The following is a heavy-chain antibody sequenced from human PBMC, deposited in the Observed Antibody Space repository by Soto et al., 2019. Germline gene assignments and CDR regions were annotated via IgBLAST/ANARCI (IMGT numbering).Heavy chain of an antibody. Sequence: SETLSLTCTVSGGSISSGDYYWSWIRQPPGKGLEWIGYIYYSGSTYYNPSLKSRVTISVDTSKNQFSLKPSSVTAADTAVYYCARVVTTFNWFDPWGQGTLVTVSS. CDR1: GGSISSGDYY. V-gene: IGHV4-30-4*01. D-gene: IGHD4-4*01. CDR3: ARVVTTFNWFDP. J-gene: IGHJ5*02. CDR2: IYYSGST.